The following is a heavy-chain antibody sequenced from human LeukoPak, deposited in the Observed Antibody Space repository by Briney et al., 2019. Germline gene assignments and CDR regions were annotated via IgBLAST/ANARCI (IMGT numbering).Heavy chain of an antibody. J-gene: IGHJ2*01. Sequence: TASETLSLTCAVYGGSFSGYYWSWIRQPPGKGLEWIGEINHSGSTNYNPSLKSRVTISVDTSKNQFSLKLSSVTAADTAVYYCARGRKVVCSGGSCSNWYFDLWGRGTLVTVSS. D-gene: IGHD2-15*01. CDR3: ARGRKVVCSGGSCSNWYFDL. V-gene: IGHV4-34*01. CDR2: INHSGST. CDR1: GGSFSGYY.